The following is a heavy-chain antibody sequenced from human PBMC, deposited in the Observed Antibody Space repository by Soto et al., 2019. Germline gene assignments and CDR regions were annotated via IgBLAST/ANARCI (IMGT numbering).Heavy chain of an antibody. Sequence: EVQLVESGGGLVQPGGSLRLSCAASGFAVSSNHMTWVRQAPGKGLEWVSVIYSGGSTYYADSVKGGFTISRDNSENTLYLHMNSLRDEDTAVYYCATGVNYRPILGWGQGTLVTVSS. CDR2: IYSGGST. D-gene: IGHD3-16*01. J-gene: IGHJ4*02. V-gene: IGHV3-66*01. CDR3: ATGVNYRPILG. CDR1: GFAVSSNH.